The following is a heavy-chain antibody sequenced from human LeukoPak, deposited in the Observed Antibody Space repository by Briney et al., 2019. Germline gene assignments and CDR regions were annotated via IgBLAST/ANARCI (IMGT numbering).Heavy chain of an antibody. CDR2: INPNSGGT. D-gene: IGHD2-15*01. CDR1: GYTFTGYY. Sequence: ASVEVSCKASGYTFTGYYMHWVRQAPGQGLEWMGRINPNSGGTNYAQKFQGRVTMTRDTSISTAYMELSRLQSDDTAVYYCARGGCSGGSCYPYYYYGMDVWGQGTTVTVSS. CDR3: ARGGCSGGSCYPYYYYGMDV. J-gene: IGHJ6*02. V-gene: IGHV1-2*06.